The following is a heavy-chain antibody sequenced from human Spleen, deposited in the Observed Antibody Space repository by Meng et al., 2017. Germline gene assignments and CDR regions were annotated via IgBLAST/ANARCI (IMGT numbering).Heavy chain of an antibody. CDR2: INHSGST. Sequence: QVQLPGGGAGLLKPSETLSLTCVVSGGSFSDYYWSWIRQPPGKGLEWIGEINHSGSTNYNPSLESRATISVDTSQNNLSLKLSSVTAADSAVYYCARGPTTMAHDFDYWGQGTLVTVSS. V-gene: IGHV4-34*01. CDR1: GGSFSDYY. D-gene: IGHD4-11*01. CDR3: ARGPTTMAHDFDY. J-gene: IGHJ4*02.